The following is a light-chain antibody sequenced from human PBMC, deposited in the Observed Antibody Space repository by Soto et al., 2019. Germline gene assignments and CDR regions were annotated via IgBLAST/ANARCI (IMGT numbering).Light chain of an antibody. CDR2: GAS. V-gene: IGKV3-20*01. Sequence: EIVLTQSPGTLSLSPGERATLSCRASQRVRSNYLAWYQQKPGQAPRLLIYGASSRATGIPHRFSGSGSGTAFTLTITRPEREAFVVHCCPQYGPYPRTFGHGTKVDIK. CDR3: PQYGPYPRT. CDR1: QRVRSNY. J-gene: IGKJ1*01.